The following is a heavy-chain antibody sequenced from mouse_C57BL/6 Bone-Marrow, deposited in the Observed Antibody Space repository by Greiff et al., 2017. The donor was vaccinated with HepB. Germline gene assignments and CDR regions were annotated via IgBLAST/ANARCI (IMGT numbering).Heavy chain of an antibody. CDR3: AREGINWEGAY. V-gene: IGHV1-59*01. Sequence: QVQLQQPGAELVRPGPSVKLSCKASGYTFTSYWMHWVKQRPGQGLEWIGVIDPSDSYTNYNQKFKGKATLTVDTSSSTAYMQLSSLTSEDSAVYYCAREGINWEGAYWGQGTLVTVSA. CDR2: IDPSDSYT. CDR1: GYTFTSYW. J-gene: IGHJ3*01. D-gene: IGHD4-1*01.